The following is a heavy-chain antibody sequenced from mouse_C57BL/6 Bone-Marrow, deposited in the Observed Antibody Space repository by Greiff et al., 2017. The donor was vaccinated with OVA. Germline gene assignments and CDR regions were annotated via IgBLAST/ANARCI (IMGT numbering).Heavy chain of an antibody. D-gene: IGHD1-1*01. CDR1: GYTFTSYW. J-gene: IGHJ2*01. CDR2: IDPSDSDT. Sequence: VQLQQPGAELVKPGASVKLSCKASGYTFTSYWMQWVKQRPGQGLEWIGDIDPSDSDTNYNQKFKGKATLTVDTSSSTAYMQLSSLTSEDSAVYYSARGYYYGSSYDWYYFDYWGRGTTLTVSS. V-gene: IGHV1-50*01. CDR3: ARGYYYGSSYDWYYFDY.